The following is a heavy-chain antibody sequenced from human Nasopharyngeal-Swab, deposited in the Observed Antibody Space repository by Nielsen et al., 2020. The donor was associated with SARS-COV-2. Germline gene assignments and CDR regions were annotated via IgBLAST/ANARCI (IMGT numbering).Heavy chain of an antibody. CDR2: IGGSGGGT. D-gene: IGHD5-12*01. J-gene: IGHJ4*02. Sequence: GESLKISCAASGITFSTYAMSWVRQAPGKGLEWVSVIGGSGGGTRYTDSVKGRFTISRDNSKNTLYLQMNSLRAEDTAVYYCARGSGCGYSGYDCSYFDYWGQGTLVTVSS. V-gene: IGHV3-23*01. CDR1: GITFSTYA. CDR3: ARGSGCGYSGYDCSYFDY.